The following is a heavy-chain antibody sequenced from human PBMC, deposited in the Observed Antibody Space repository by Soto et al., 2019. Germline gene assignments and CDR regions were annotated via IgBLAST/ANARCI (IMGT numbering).Heavy chain of an antibody. CDR3: AKDAPGSAWLSDY. D-gene: IGHD2-15*01. V-gene: IGHV3-23*01. CDR1: GFTFSIYA. Sequence: EVQLLESGGGLVHPGGSLRLSCAASGFTFSIYAMSWVRQAPGKGLEWVSTIGGSGGGASYADIVRGRFTISRDNSQNTLYLQMNSLRGEDSAVYYCAKDAPGSAWLSDYWGQGTLVTVSS. CDR2: IGGSGGGA. J-gene: IGHJ4*02.